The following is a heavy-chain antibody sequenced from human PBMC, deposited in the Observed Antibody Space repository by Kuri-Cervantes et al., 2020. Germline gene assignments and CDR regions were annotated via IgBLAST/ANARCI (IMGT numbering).Heavy chain of an antibody. CDR2: IKSDGSII. V-gene: IGHV3-74*01. Sequence: GGSLGLSCAASGFSFSGYWMHWVRRAPGKGLVWVSRIKSDGSIISYADSVKGRLIVSRDNAKNTLYLQMNSLRAEDTAVYYCARAPEWELLHYFDYWGQGTLVTVSS. CDR3: ARAPEWELLHYFDY. J-gene: IGHJ4*02. D-gene: IGHD1-26*01. CDR1: GFSFSGYW.